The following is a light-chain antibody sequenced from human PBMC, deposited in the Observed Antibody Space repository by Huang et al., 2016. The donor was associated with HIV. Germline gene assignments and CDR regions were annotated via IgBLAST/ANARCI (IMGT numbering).Light chain of an antibody. CDR3: QNYNSAPWT. CDR2: AAS. CDR1: QGIVNF. V-gene: IGKV1-27*01. Sequence: DIQMTQSPSSLSASVGDRVTITCRAGQGIVNFLAWYQQKPGRAPQLLISAASTLQSGVPSRFSGSGSGTDFTLTINSLQPEDVATYYCQNYNSAPWTFGQGTKVEIK. J-gene: IGKJ1*01.